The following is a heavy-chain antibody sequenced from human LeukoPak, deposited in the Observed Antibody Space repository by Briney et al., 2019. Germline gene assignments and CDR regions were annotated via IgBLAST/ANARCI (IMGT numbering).Heavy chain of an antibody. D-gene: IGHD2-2*01. Sequence: SETLSLTCTVSGGSISGNYWSWIRQPPGKGLEWIGEINHSGSTNYNPSLKSRVTISVDTSKNQFSLKLSSVTAADTAVYYCAREAVVVPAAMRGPWFDPWGQGTLVTVSS. CDR2: INHSGST. CDR3: AREAVVVPAAMRGPWFDP. CDR1: GGSISGNY. J-gene: IGHJ5*02. V-gene: IGHV4-34*01.